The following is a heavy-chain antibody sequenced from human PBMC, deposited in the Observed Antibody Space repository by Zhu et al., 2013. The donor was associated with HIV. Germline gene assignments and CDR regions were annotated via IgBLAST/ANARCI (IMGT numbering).Heavy chain of an antibody. V-gene: IGHV1-18*01. Sequence: QVQLVQSGAEVKKPGASVKVSCKASGYTFASYGISWVRQAPGQGLEWMGWISAYNGNTNYAQKLQGRVTMTTDTSTSTAYMELRSLRSDDTAVYYCARDREAYGSGSYPRNWGQGTLVTVSS. CDR2: ISAYNGNT. J-gene: IGHJ4*02. CDR1: GYTFASYG. CDR3: ARDREAYGSGSYPRN. D-gene: IGHD3-10*01.